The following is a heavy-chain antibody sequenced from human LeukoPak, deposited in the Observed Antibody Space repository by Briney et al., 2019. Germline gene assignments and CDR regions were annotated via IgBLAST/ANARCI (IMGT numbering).Heavy chain of an antibody. V-gene: IGHV1-69*01. CDR3: ARDVPDYDFWSGYPKPSYYYMDV. J-gene: IGHJ6*03. CDR2: IIPIFGTA. Sequence: SVKVSCKASGGTFSSYAISWVRQAPGQGLEWMGGIIPIFGTANYAQKFQGRVTITADESTSTAYMELSSLRSEDTAVYYCARDVPDYDFWSGYPKPSYYYMDVWGKGTTVTVSS. D-gene: IGHD3-3*01. CDR1: GGTFSSYA.